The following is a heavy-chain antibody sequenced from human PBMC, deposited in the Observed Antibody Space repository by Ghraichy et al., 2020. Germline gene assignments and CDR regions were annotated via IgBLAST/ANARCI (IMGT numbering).Heavy chain of an antibody. J-gene: IGHJ6*02. Sequence: GGSLRLSCAASGFTFSSYGMHWVRQAPGKGLEWVAFIRYDGSNKYYADSVKGRFTISRDNSKNTLYLQMNSLRAEDTAVYYCAKLSSLRFLEWFAVGMDVWGQGTTVTVSS. CDR1: GFTFSSYG. CDR3: AKLSSLRFLEWFAVGMDV. CDR2: IRYDGSNK. V-gene: IGHV3-30*02. D-gene: IGHD3-3*01.